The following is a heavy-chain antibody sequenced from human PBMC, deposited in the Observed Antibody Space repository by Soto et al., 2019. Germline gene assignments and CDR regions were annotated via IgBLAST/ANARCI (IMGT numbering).Heavy chain of an antibody. Sequence: SETLSLTCTVSGGSINTFYWSCVRQPAGKGLEWIGRIFSSGSTSFNPSLESRVAMSLATSKNHFSLYLSSVTAADMAVYYCAREGSYSAYKFAHGIQLWSVDFWGQGVLVTVSS. J-gene: IGHJ4*02. CDR3: AREGSYSAYKFAHGIQLWSVDF. CDR1: GGSINTFY. V-gene: IGHV4-4*07. CDR2: IFSSGST. D-gene: IGHD5-18*01.